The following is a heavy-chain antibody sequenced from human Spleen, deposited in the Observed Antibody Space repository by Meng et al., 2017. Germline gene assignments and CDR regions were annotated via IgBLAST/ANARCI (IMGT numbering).Heavy chain of an antibody. CDR2: ITNTPNSYTA. CDR1: GFTFSNAW. V-gene: IGHV3-72*01. D-gene: IGHD2-15*01. CDR3: ARDTATSLDY. Sequence: EVQLVESGGGLVKPGGSLTLSCEGSGFTFSNAWMSWVRQAPGKGLEWVGRITNTPNSYTANYAASVKGRFTMSRDDLKTSLYLEMNSLKTDDTAVYYCARDTATSLDYWGQGTLVTVSS. J-gene: IGHJ4*02.